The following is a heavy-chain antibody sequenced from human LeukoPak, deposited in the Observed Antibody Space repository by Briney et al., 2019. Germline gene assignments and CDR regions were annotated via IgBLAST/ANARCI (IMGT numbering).Heavy chain of an antibody. CDR1: GGTFSSYA. V-gene: IGHV1-69*13. Sequence: GASVKVSCKASGGTFSSYAISWVRQAPGQGLEWMGGIIPIFGTANYAQKFQGRVTITADESTSTAYMELSSLRFEDTAVYYCVRDILGRSNGGSNYFGMEVWGQGTTVTVSS. CDR3: VRDILGRSNGGSNYFGMEV. D-gene: IGHD2-15*01. J-gene: IGHJ6*02. CDR2: IIPIFGTA.